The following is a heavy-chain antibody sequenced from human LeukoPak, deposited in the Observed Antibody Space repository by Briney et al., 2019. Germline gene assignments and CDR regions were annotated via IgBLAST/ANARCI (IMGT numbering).Heavy chain of an antibody. CDR1: GFTFGDYN. J-gene: IGHJ4*02. D-gene: IGHD3-3*01. CDR3: AKGYTFHGVAHDSGYFDY. CDR2: ITWDGGNI. V-gene: IGHV3-9*03. Sequence: PGGTLCLSCVTSGFTFGDYNMHWVRQVPGKGLEWLSGITWDGGNISYADSVKGRFTISRDNAKSSLYLQMNSLRNEDMAFYFCAKGYTFHGVAHDSGYFDYWGQRTLVTVSS.